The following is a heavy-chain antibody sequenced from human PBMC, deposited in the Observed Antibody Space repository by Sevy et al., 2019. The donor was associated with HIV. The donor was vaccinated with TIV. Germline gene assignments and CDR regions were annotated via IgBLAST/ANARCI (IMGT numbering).Heavy chain of an antibody. CDR2: IYYNGHI. CDR1: GGSITSLY. Sequence: SETLSLTCTVSGGSITSLYWNWIRQPPGKGLEWIANIYYNGHINYNPSLKSRVTLSFDTSKHQFSLRLGSVTAADTAMYYCAGGNAWGRGYSWGQGTLVTVSS. V-gene: IGHV4-59*08. CDR3: AGGNAWGRGYS. J-gene: IGHJ4*02. D-gene: IGHD1-26*01.